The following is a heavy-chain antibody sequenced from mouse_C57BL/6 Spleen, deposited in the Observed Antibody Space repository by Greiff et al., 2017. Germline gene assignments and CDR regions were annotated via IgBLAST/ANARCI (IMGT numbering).Heavy chain of an antibody. Sequence: VHVKQSGAELVKPGASVKLSCTASGFNIKDYYMHWVKQRTEQGLEWIGRIDPEDGETKYAPKFQGKATITADTSSNTAYLQLSSLTSEDTAVYYCARGLGNWDYAMDYWGQGTSVTVSS. J-gene: IGHJ4*01. V-gene: IGHV14-2*01. CDR3: ARGLGNWDYAMDY. D-gene: IGHD4-1*01. CDR2: IDPEDGET. CDR1: GFNIKDYY.